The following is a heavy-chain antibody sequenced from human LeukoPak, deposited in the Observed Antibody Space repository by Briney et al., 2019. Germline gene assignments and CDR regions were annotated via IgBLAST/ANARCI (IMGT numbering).Heavy chain of an antibody. CDR3: ARAFTDYYDSSGYPFDY. J-gene: IGHJ4*02. Sequence: ASVKVSCTASGYTFTGYYMRWVRQAPGQGLEWMGWINPYSGATNYAQKFQGRVTMTRDTSIGTAYMERSSLKSDDPAVYYCARAFTDYYDSSGYPFDYWGQGTLVTVSS. CDR1: GYTFTGYY. D-gene: IGHD3-22*01. V-gene: IGHV1-2*02. CDR2: INPYSGAT.